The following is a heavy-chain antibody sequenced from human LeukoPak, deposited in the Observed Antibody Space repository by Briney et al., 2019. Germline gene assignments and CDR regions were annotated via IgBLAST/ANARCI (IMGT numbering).Heavy chain of an antibody. J-gene: IGHJ4*02. D-gene: IGHD1-1*01. CDR3: ARGWRD. CDR2: INHSGST. CDR1: GGSFSGYY. V-gene: IGHV4-34*01. Sequence: TTSETLSLTCAVYGGSFSGYYWSWIRQPPGKGLEWIGEINHSGSTNYNPPLKSRVTISVDTSKNQFSLKLSSVTAADTAVYYCARGWRDWGQGTLVTVSS.